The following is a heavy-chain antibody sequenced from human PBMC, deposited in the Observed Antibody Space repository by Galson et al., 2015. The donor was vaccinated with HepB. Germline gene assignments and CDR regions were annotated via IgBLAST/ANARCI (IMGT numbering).Heavy chain of an antibody. CDR1: GFTFSRYG. J-gene: IGHJ2*01. CDR2: IWYAGSDQ. V-gene: IGHV3-33*01. D-gene: IGHD6-19*01. CDR3: VRGHDVAVHRYFDL. Sequence: SLSLSCAASGFTFSRYGMHWVRQAPGKGLEWVAVIWYAGSDQSYADSVKGRFTVSRDNSKNTLYLQMNSLRAEDTATYYCVRGHDVAVHRYFDLWGRGTLVTVSS.